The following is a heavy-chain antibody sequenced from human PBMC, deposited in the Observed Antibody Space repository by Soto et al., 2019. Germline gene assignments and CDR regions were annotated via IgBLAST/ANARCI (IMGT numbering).Heavy chain of an antibody. D-gene: IGHD4-17*01. V-gene: IGHV3-20*04. J-gene: IGHJ5*01. CDR1: GFSLDEYG. Sequence: EVQLVESGGGVVRPGGSLRLACVVSGFSLDEYGMSWVRQAPGKGPEWVSGMHRNGNSTGYADSVKGRFTISRDDAKNSVYLQMSSLRAEDPAFYYCARDHRWGYEYGDYGDSWGHGTLVTVSS. CDR3: ARDHRWGYEYGDYGDS. CDR2: MHRNGNST.